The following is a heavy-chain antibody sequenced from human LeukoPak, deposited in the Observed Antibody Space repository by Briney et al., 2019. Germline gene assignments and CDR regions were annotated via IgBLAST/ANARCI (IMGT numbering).Heavy chain of an antibody. Sequence: PSEILSLTCTVSGGSISSYYWSWIRQPPGKGLEWIGYIYYSGSTNYNPSLKSRVTISVDTSKSQFSLKLSSVTAADTAVYYCARAMTTTYYYYYGMDVWGQGTTVTVSS. J-gene: IGHJ6*02. D-gene: IGHD1-26*01. V-gene: IGHV4-59*08. CDR3: ARAMTTTYYYYYGMDV. CDR1: GGSISSYY. CDR2: IYYSGST.